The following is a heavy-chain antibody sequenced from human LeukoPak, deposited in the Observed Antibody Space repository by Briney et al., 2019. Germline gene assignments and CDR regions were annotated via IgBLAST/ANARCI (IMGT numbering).Heavy chain of an antibody. V-gene: IGHV3-23*01. Sequence: PGGSLRLSCAASGFTFGTYAMTWVRQAPGKGLEWVASINSGDSTYYGDSVKGRFTISRDRSKNTLYLQMNSLRAEDTAVYYCAKGLTVTTLGYFDYWGQGTLVTVSS. CDR1: GFTFGTYA. D-gene: IGHD4-17*01. CDR2: INSGDST. J-gene: IGHJ4*02. CDR3: AKGLTVTTLGYFDY.